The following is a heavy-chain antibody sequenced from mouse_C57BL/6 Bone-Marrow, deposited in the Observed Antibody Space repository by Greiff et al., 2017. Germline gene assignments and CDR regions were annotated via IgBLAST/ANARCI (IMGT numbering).Heavy chain of an antibody. D-gene: IGHD1-1*01. CDR3: AKGCSSYGYFDV. J-gene: IGHJ1*03. CDR1: GYSFTGYF. Sequence: EVKLVESGPELVKPGDSVKISCKASGYSFTGYFMNWVMQSHGKSLEWIGRINPYNGDTFYNQKFKGKATLTVDKSSSTAHMELRSLTSEDSAVYYCAKGCSSYGYFDVWGTGTTVTVSS. V-gene: IGHV1-20*01. CDR2: INPYNGDT.